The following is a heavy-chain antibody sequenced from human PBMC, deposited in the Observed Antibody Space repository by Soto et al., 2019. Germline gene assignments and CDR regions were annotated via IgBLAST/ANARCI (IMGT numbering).Heavy chain of an antibody. V-gene: IGHV4-30-4*01. CDR3: ARDRAKWKDYYYSGMDV. D-gene: IGHD1-20*01. CDR2: IYYSGSA. CDR1: GGSISSGDDF. J-gene: IGHJ6*02. Sequence: QVQLQESGPGLVKPSQTLSLTCTVSGGSISSGDDFWTWIRQPPGKGLEWIGSIYYSGSAYYNPSLKSRLTMSVDTSKNQFSLKLSSVTAADTAVYYCARDRAKWKDYYYSGMDVWGQGTTVTVSS.